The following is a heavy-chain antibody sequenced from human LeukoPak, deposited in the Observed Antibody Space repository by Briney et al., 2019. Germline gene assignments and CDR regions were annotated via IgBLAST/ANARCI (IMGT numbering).Heavy chain of an antibody. D-gene: IGHD3-9*01. J-gene: IGHJ6*03. CDR3: ALRYFDWLGLYMDV. Sequence: SETLSLTCTVSGGSISSSSYYWGWIRQPPGKGLEWIGSIYYSGSTYYNPSLKSRVTISVDTSKNQFSLNLSSVTAADTAVHYCALRYFDWLGLYMDVWGKGTTVTVSS. V-gene: IGHV4-39*01. CDR1: GGSISSSSYY. CDR2: IYYSGST.